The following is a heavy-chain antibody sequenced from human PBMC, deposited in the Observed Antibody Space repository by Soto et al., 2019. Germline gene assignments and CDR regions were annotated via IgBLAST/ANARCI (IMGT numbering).Heavy chain of an antibody. V-gene: IGHV4-31*03. CDR3: GGVISRGWSPYYFDY. J-gene: IGHJ4*02. CDR1: GGSISSGGYY. CDR2: IYYSGST. D-gene: IGHD6-19*01. Sequence: SETLSLTCTVSGGSISSGGYYWSWIRQHPGKGLEWIGYIYYSGSTYYNPSLKSRVTISVDTSKNQFSLKLSSVTAADTAVYYCGGVISRGWSPYYFDYWGQGTRFPVS.